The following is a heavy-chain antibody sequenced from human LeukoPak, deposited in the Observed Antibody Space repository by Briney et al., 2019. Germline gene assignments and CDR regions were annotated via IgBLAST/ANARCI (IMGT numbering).Heavy chain of an antibody. CDR1: GFTFSNYA. D-gene: IGHD5-18*01. Sequence: GGSLRPSCAASGFTFSNYAMSWARQAPGKGLEWVSAISGSGGSTYYADSVKGRFTISRDNSKNTLYLQMNSLRAEDTAVYYCTKGTIWLPFDYWGQGTLVTVSS. CDR2: ISGSGGST. V-gene: IGHV3-23*01. CDR3: TKGTIWLPFDY. J-gene: IGHJ4*02.